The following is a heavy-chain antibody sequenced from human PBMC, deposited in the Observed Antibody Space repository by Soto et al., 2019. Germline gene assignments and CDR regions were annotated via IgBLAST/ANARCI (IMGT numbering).Heavy chain of an antibody. CDR2: IFGGGAT. CDR3: VRTSSY. J-gene: IGHJ4*02. Sequence: EVQLVASGGGLIQAGGSLRLSCAASGFAVNSDYMSWVRQAPGKGLEWVSVIFGGGATKYSDSVKGRLTISRDNSKKTVFLQMNSLRAEDTAVYYCVRTSSYWGQGTRVIVSS. CDR1: GFAVNSDY. V-gene: IGHV3-53*01. D-gene: IGHD2-2*01.